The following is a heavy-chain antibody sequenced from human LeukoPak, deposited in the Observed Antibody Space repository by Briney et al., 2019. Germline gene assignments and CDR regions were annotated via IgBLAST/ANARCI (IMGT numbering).Heavy chain of an antibody. D-gene: IGHD3-10*01. Sequence: GGSLRLSCAASGFTFSSYAMSWVRQAPGKGLEWVSAISGSGGSTYYADSVNGRFTISRDNSKNRLYLQMNSLRAEDTAVYYCAKDHYKLSVAANDAFEIWGQGTMVTVSS. CDR3: AKDHYKLSVAANDAFEI. CDR2: ISGSGGST. CDR1: GFTFSSYA. V-gene: IGHV3-23*01. J-gene: IGHJ3*02.